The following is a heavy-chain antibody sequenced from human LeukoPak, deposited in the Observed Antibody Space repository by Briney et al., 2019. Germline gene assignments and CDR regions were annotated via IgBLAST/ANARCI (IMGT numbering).Heavy chain of an antibody. CDR2: ISSSDSTI. Sequence: GGSLRLSCAASGFSFSSYEMNWVRQAPGKGLEWISYISSSDSTIYYADSVKGRFTISRDNAKNSLYLQMNSLRVEDTAVYYCARRWSFDYWGQGALVTVSS. J-gene: IGHJ4*02. CDR3: ARRWSFDY. D-gene: IGHD6-13*01. CDR1: GFSFSSYE. V-gene: IGHV3-48*03.